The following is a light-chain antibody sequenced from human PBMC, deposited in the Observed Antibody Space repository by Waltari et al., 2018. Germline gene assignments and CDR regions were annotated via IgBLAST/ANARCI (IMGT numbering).Light chain of an antibody. J-gene: IGLJ1*01. Sequence: QSALTPPASVSGSPGQSITISCTGTSTDIGVYIHFSWYQQHPGKAPKLMIYDHTNRPSGVSDRFSASKSDYTASLTISGLQAEDEADYYCSSYTTSISYVFGTGTRVTVL. V-gene: IGLV2-14*03. CDR2: DHT. CDR1: STDIGVYIH. CDR3: SSYTTSISYV.